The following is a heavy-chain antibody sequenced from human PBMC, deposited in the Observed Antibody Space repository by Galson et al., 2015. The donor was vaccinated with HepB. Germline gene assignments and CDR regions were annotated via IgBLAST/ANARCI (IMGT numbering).Heavy chain of an antibody. V-gene: IGHV1-69*13. CDR2: IIPIFGTA. D-gene: IGHD3-22*01. CDR3: ARSRRYYYDSSGYPLRG. CDR1: GGTFSSYA. J-gene: IGHJ4*02. Sequence: SVKVSCKASGGTFSSYAISWVRQAPGQGLEWMGGIIPIFGTANYAQKFQGRVTITADESTSTAYMELNSLRSEDTAVYYCARSRRYYYDSSGYPLRGWGQGTLVTVSS.